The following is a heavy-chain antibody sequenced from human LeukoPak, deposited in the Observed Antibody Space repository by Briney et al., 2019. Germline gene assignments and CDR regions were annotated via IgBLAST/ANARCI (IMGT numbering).Heavy chain of an antibody. D-gene: IGHD3-22*01. CDR3: AKLFYYDSSSYYYLGGVDY. Sequence: GGSLRLSCAASGFTFTKYGMHWVRQAPGKGLEWVAVISSDGTNKNYADSVKGRFTISRDNSKNTLYLQMNSLRAEDTAVYYCAKLFYYDSSSYYYLGGVDYWGQGTLVTVSS. V-gene: IGHV3-30*18. CDR1: GFTFTKYG. J-gene: IGHJ4*02. CDR2: ISSDGTNK.